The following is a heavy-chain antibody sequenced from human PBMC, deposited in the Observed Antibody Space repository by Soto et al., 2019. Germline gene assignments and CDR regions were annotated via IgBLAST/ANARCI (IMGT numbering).Heavy chain of an antibody. Sequence: EVQLVESGGGLVQPEGSLRLSCAASGFTFSDHYMDWVRQAPGKGLEWVGRIKNKTNSYTTEYAAPVTGTFIISRDDSKYSVFLQTTALKNDDTAVYYCTRLRLGISRTVDYWGQVILITVSS. V-gene: IGHV3-72*01. CDR1: GFTFSDHY. CDR3: TRLRLGISRTVDY. J-gene: IGHJ4*02. D-gene: IGHD6-19*01. CDR2: IKNKTNSYTT.